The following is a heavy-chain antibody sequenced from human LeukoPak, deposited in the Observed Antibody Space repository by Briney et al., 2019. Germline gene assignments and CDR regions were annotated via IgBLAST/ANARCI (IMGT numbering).Heavy chain of an antibody. V-gene: IGHV3-23*01. Sequence: GGSLRLSCTVSGFTVSSNSMSWVRQAPGKGLEWVSAISGSGGSTYYADSVKGRFTISRDNSKNTLYLQMNSLRAEDTAVYYCAKDPIVVVVAATEYFDYWGQGTLVTVSS. CDR2: ISGSGGST. D-gene: IGHD2-15*01. CDR3: AKDPIVVVVAATEYFDY. J-gene: IGHJ4*02. CDR1: GFTVSSNS.